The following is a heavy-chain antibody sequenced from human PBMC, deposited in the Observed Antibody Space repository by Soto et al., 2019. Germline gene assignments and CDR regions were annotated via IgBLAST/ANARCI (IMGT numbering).Heavy chain of an antibody. V-gene: IGHV3-21*01. CDR1: GFTFSSYS. Sequence: GGSLRLSCAASGFTFSSYSMNWVRQAPGKGLEWVSSISSSSSYIYYADSVKGRFTISRDNAKNSLYLQMNSLRAEDTAVYYCARATLGVDWLHYPDGWFDPWGQGTLVTVSS. J-gene: IGHJ5*02. CDR2: ISSSSSYI. D-gene: IGHD3-9*01. CDR3: ARATLGVDWLHYPDGWFDP.